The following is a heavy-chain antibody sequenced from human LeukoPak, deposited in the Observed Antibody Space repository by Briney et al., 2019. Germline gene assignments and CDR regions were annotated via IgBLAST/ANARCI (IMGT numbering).Heavy chain of an antibody. V-gene: IGHV1-2*02. Sequence: ASVKVSCKASGYTFTSYGISWVRQAPGQGLEWMGWIIPNSGGTNYAQEFQGRVTMTRDTSISTAYMELSSLRSDDTAVYYCARGDVQLSLDYWGQGTLVTVSS. CDR3: ARGDVQLSLDY. CDR1: GYTFTSYG. CDR2: IIPNSGGT. J-gene: IGHJ4*02. D-gene: IGHD2/OR15-2a*01.